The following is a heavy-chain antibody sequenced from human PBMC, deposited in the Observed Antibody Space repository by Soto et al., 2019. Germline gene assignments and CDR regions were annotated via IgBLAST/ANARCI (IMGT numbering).Heavy chain of an antibody. CDR2: ISSSSSYI. CDR3: AIAPYYYDSSGYWAY. J-gene: IGHJ4*02. Sequence: EVQLVESGGGLVKPGGSLRLSCAASGFTFSSYSMNWVRQAPGKGLEWVSSISSSSSYIYYADSVKGRFTISRDNAKNSLYLQMNSLRAEDTAVYYCAIAPYYYDSSGYWAYWGQGTLVTVSS. D-gene: IGHD3-22*01. CDR1: GFTFSSYS. V-gene: IGHV3-21*01.